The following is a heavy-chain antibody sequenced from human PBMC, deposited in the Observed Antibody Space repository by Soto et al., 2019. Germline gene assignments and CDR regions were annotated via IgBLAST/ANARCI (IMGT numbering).Heavy chain of an antibody. J-gene: IGHJ5*02. CDR1: GFTFSNYA. Sequence: GGSLRLSCAASGFTFSNYAMSWVRQAPGKGLEWLAAISDDVSNKYYGDSVKGRFTISRDNSKNTLYLQINSLRAEDTAVYYCAKDRECEHNNGCPQCSWGPGTRVTLAS. V-gene: IGHV3-30*18. D-gene: IGHD3-10*01. CDR3: AKDRECEHNNGCPQCS. CDR2: ISDDVSNK.